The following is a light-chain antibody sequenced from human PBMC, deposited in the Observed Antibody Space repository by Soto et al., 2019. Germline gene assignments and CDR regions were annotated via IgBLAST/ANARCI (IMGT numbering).Light chain of an antibody. CDR3: CSYAGGSTLV. J-gene: IGLJ3*02. Sequence: QSVLTQPASVSGSPGQSITISCTGTSSDIGTYNLVSWYQHHPGNAPKLMIYEDTKRPSGVSSRFSGSKSGNTASLTISGLQTEDEADYYCCSYAGGSTLVFGGGTKLTFL. CDR1: SSDIGTYNL. CDR2: EDT. V-gene: IGLV2-23*01.